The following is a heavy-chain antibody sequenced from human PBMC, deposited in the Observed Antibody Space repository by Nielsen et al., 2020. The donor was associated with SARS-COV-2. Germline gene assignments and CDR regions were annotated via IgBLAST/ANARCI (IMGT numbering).Heavy chain of an antibody. CDR1: GFMFSNYA. CDR2: ISYDGNTA. J-gene: IGHJ5*01. V-gene: IGHV3-30-3*01. CDR3: ARETGDSASSWFEF. Sequence: GESLKISCAASGFMFSNYAMHWVRQAPGKGLEWVAIISYDGNTAYNEHSVKGRFTISRDNSRHTVFLQMNNLRVQDTAVYYCARETGDSASSWFEFWGQGVLVTASS. D-gene: IGHD7-27*01.